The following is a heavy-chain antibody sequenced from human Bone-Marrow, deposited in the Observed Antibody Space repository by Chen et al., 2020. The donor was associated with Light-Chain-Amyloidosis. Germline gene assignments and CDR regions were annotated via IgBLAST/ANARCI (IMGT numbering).Heavy chain of an antibody. Sequence: QVLLQQSGPGLVKPSETLSLICAVSGNSISRGYFWAWIRQPPGKGLEWIGNMHHTGKTYYNPSLKSRVTLSIDTSKNQFSLKLTSVTAADTAVYYCAKEVNWGSEWSWGQGTLVTVSS. V-gene: IGHV4-38-2*02. CDR3: AKEVNWGSEWS. D-gene: IGHD7-27*01. CDR1: GNSISRGYF. CDR2: MHHTGKT. J-gene: IGHJ4*01.